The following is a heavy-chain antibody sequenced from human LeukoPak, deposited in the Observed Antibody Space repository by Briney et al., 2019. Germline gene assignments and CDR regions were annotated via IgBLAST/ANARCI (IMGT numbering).Heavy chain of an antibody. J-gene: IGHJ4*02. V-gene: IGHV3-30*04. D-gene: IGHD6-13*01. CDR2: ISYDGSNK. Sequence: PGGSLRLSCAASGFTFSSYAMHWVRQAPGKGLEWVAVISYDGSNKCYADSVKGRFTISRDNSKNTLYLQMNSLRAEDTAVYYCARSPRIAAAGDPWLYFDYWGQGTLVTVSS. CDR3: ARSPRIAAAGDPWLYFDY. CDR1: GFTFSSYA.